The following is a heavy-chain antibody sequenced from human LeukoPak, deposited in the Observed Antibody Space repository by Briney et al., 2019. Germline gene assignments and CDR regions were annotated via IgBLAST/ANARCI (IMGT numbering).Heavy chain of an antibody. D-gene: IGHD6-19*01. CDR2: ISSSSYI. CDR3: ARSYGSGWVDY. CDR1: GFTFSSYS. J-gene: IGHJ4*02. Sequence: GGSLRLSCAASGFTFSSYSMNWVRQAPGKGLEWVSSISSSSYIYYADSVKGRFTISRDNAKNSLYLQMNSLRAEDTAVYYCARSYGSGWVDYWGQGTLVTVSS. V-gene: IGHV3-21*01.